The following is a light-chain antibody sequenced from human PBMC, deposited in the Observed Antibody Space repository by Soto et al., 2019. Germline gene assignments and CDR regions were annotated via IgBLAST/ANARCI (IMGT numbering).Light chain of an antibody. CDR3: QQRSNWPPLT. V-gene: IGKV3-11*01. CDR2: DAS. J-gene: IGKJ4*01. CDR1: QSVSSY. Sequence: EIVLTQSPASLSLSPGERATLSCRASQSVSSYLAWYQQKPGQAPRLLIYDASNRATGIPARFSGSGSGTAFTLPISSLVPADFAVYYCQQRSNWPPLTFGGGTTVAIK.